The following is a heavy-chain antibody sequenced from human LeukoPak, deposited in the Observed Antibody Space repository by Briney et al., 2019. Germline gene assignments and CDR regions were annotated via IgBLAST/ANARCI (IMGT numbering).Heavy chain of an antibody. CDR3: ARGLLGDFWSGYYPDDY. D-gene: IGHD3-3*01. J-gene: IGHJ4*02. CDR1: GYTFSGYY. V-gene: IGHV1-8*02. Sequence: WASVKVSCKASGYTFSGYYLHWVRQAPGQGLEWMGWINPNSGNTGYAQKFQGRVTMTRNTSISTAYMELSSLRSEDTAVYYCARGLLGDFWSGYYPDDYWGQGTLVTVSS. CDR2: INPNSGNT.